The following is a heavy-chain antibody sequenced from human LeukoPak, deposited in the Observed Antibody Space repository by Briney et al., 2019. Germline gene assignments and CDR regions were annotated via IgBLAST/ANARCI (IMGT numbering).Heavy chain of an antibody. J-gene: IGHJ5*02. Sequence: SVTVSFRASGYTFTVYYIQGVRQAPGQGREWMGGIIPIFGTANYAQKFQGRVTITADESTSTAYMELSSLRSEDTAVYYCAREIYGDYTLGFDPWGQGTLVTVSS. CDR3: AREIYGDYTLGFDP. CDR1: GYTFTVYY. V-gene: IGHV1-69*13. CDR2: IIPIFGTA. D-gene: IGHD4-17*01.